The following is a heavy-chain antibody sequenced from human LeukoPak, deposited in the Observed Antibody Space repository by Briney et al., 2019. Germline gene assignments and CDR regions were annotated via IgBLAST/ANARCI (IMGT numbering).Heavy chain of an antibody. Sequence: PSETLSLTCTVSGGSISSSSDYWGWVRQPPGKGLEWIGSIYYSGSTYYNPSLKSRVTISVDTSKNQFSLKLSSVTAADTAVYYCARVNGSGYPGYYYYYYMDVWGKGTTVTISS. V-gene: IGHV4-39*07. D-gene: IGHD3-22*01. CDR3: ARVNGSGYPGYYYYYYMDV. J-gene: IGHJ6*03. CDR1: GGSISSSSDY. CDR2: IYYSGST.